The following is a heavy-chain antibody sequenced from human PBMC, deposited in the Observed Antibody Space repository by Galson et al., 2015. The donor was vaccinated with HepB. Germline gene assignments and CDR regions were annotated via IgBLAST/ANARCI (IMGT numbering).Heavy chain of an antibody. CDR2: IIPIFGTA. Sequence: SVKVSCKASGGTFSSYAISWVRQAPGQGLEWMGGIIPIFGTANYAQKFQGRVTITADKSTSTAYMELSSLRSEDTAVYYCARDYYDSSGYHNWFDPWGQGTLVTVSS. CDR3: ARDYYDSSGYHNWFDP. CDR1: GGTFSSYA. J-gene: IGHJ5*02. D-gene: IGHD3-22*01. V-gene: IGHV1-69*06.